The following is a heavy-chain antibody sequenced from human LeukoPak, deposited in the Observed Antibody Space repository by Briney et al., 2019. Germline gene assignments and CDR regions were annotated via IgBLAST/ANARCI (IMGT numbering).Heavy chain of an antibody. CDR2: TYYRSKWYN. V-gene: IGHV6-1*01. J-gene: IGHJ6*02. CDR1: GDSVSSNSAA. CDR3: ARYTMVRGPDLYYYYYGMDV. D-gene: IGHD3-10*01. Sequence: SQTLSLTCAIYGDSVSSNSAAWNWIRQSPSRGLEWLGRTYYRSKWYNDYAVSVKSRITINTNTSKNQFSLQLNSVTPEDTAVYYCARYTMVRGPDLYYYYYGMDVWGQGTTVTVSS.